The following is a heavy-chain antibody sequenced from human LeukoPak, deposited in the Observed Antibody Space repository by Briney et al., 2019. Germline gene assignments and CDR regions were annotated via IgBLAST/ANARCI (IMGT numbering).Heavy chain of an antibody. CDR1: GGTFSSYA. CDR2: IIPIFGTA. CDR3: ARGVNSQGTAMVLFDS. D-gene: IGHD5-18*01. Sequence: SVKVSCKASGGTFSSYAISWVRQAPGQGLEWMGGIIPIFGTANYAQKFQGRVTITTDESTSTAYMELSSLTSEDTAVYYCARGVNSQGTAMVLFDSWGQGSLVTVSA. J-gene: IGHJ4*02. V-gene: IGHV1-69*05.